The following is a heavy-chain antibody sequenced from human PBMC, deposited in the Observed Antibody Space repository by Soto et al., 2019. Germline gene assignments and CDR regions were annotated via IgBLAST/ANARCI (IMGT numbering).Heavy chain of an antibody. D-gene: IGHD3-3*01. CDR1: GYTFTTYG. V-gene: IGHV1-18*01. Sequence: ASLKLSCKASGYTFTTYGIKWVRQAPGQGLEWMGWISGYNGNTNYAQKFQGRVTMTTDTSRSIAYMELRSLTFEDTAVYYCARGAHGSGYGVYWGQGTLVTVSS. CDR2: ISGYNGNT. J-gene: IGHJ4*02. CDR3: ARGAHGSGYGVY.